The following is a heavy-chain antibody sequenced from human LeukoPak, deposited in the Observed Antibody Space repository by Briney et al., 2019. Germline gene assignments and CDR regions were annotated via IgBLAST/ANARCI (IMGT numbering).Heavy chain of an antibody. D-gene: IGHD1-20*01. J-gene: IGHJ3*01. CDR1: GFSFSVYW. CDR2: IKTDGSIT. Sequence: GGSLRLSCAASGFSFSVYWMHWVRQAPGKGPVWVSRIKTDGSITDYADFVKGRFTISRDNAKNTLYLQMNSLRAEDTALYYCARAYGKWNDVYFYAFDLWGQGTMVTVSS. V-gene: IGHV3-74*01. CDR3: ARAYGKWNDVYFYAFDL.